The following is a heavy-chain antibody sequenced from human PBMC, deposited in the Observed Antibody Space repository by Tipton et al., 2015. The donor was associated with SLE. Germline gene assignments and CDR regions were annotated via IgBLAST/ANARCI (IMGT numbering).Heavy chain of an antibody. CDR2: SYSDGPT. V-gene: IGHV3-23*03. J-gene: IGHJ2*01. CDR3: VKDGPRYINFDYHFDL. D-gene: IGHD4/OR15-4a*01. CDR1: GITFSRYW. Sequence: SLRLSCAASGITFSRYWMSWVRQAPGKGLEWVSVSYSDGPTYYADSVKGRFTVSRDDSKNTLYLQMSSLRGGDTAVYYCVKDGPRYINFDYHFDLWGRGTLVTVSS.